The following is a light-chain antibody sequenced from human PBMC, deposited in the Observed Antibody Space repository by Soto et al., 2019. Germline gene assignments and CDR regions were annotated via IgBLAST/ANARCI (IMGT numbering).Light chain of an antibody. J-gene: IGLJ3*02. CDR3: AAWDDSLSGRV. V-gene: IGLV1-47*01. Sequence: QAVVTQPPSASGTPGQRVTISCSGSSSNIASNSVYWYQQLPGTAPKLLINRNNQRPSGVPDRFSGSKSGTSASLAISGLRSEDEADYYCAAWDDSLSGRVFGGGTKLTVL. CDR1: SSNIASNS. CDR2: RNN.